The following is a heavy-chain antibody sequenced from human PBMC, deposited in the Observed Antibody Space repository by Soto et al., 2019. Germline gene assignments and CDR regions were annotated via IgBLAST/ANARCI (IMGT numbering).Heavy chain of an antibody. Sequence: PAEGCSKAFRGTLNSKSLRWVHQAPQKGVGWMGGIIPIFGTANYAQKFQGRVTITADESTSTAYMELSSLRSEDTAVYYCAVIGYCSGGSCFARYYYGMDVWGQGTTVTVSS. J-gene: IGHJ6*02. V-gene: IGHV1-69*13. CDR1: RGTLNSKS. D-gene: IGHD2-15*01. CDR2: IIPIFGTA. CDR3: AVIGYCSGGSCFARYYYGMDV.